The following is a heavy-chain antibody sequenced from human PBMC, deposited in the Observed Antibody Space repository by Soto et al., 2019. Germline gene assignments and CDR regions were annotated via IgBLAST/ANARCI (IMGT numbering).Heavy chain of an antibody. V-gene: IGHV3-73*01. CDR2: IKDKGNNYAI. CDR3: TRHRIFWADNMNAAVSNEGLVI. Sequence: GVSLRLSCVASGFAFSDSAIHWVRQSSGKGLEWVGRIKDKGNNYAIAYAASVTGRFTVSRDDSKNTAYLQINSLKIEDTAIYFFTRHRIFWADNMNAAVSNEGLVIWGKGTMV. J-gene: IGHJ3*02. D-gene: IGHD3-3*01. CDR1: GFAFSDSA.